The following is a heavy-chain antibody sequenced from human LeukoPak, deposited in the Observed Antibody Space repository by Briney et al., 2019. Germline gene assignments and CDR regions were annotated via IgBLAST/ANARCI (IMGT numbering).Heavy chain of an antibody. CDR3: ARDPQWLVPVDY. V-gene: IGHV3-30*04. J-gene: IGHJ4*02. CDR1: GFTFSSYA. CDR2: ISYDGGNK. D-gene: IGHD6-19*01. Sequence: GGSLRLSCAASGFTFSSYAMHWVRQAPGKGLEWVAVISYDGGNKYYADSVKGRFTISRDNSKNTLYLQMNSLRAEDTAVYYCARDPQWLVPVDYWGQGTLVTVSS.